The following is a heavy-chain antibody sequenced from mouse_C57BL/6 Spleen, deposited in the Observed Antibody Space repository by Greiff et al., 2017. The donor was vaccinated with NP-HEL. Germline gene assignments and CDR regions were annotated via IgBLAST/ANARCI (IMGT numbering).Heavy chain of an antibody. D-gene: IGHD5-5*01. CDR3: ARYYLYFDY. V-gene: IGHV7-3*01. CDR1: GFTFTDYY. CDR2: IRNKANGYTT. J-gene: IGHJ2*01. Sequence: EVMLVESGGGLVQPGGSLSLSCAASGFTFTDYYMSWVRQPPGKALEWLGFIRNKANGYTTEYSASVKGRFTISRDNSQSILYLQMNALRAEDSATYYCARYYLYFDYWGQGTTLTVSS.